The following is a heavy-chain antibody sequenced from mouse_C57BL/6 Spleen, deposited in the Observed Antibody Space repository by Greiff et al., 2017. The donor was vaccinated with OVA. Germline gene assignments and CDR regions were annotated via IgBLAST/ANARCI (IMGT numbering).Heavy chain of an antibody. CDR1: GFNIKDYY. CDR3: TTPQLTGTPWFAY. J-gene: IGHJ3*01. D-gene: IGHD4-1*01. V-gene: IGHV14-1*01. Sequence: VQLKQSGAELVRPGASVKLSCTASGFNIKDYYMHWVKQRPEQGLEWIGRIDPEDGDTEYAPKFQGKATMTADTSSNTDYLQLSSLTSEDTAVYYCTTPQLTGTPWFAYWGQGTLVTVSA. CDR2: IDPEDGDT.